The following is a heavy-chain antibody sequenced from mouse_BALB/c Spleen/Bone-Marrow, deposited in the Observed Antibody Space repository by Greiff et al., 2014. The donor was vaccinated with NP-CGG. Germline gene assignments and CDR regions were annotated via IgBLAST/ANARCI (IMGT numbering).Heavy chain of an antibody. Sequence: VQLQQSGAELVGPGSSVKISCKASGYAFSSYWMNWVKQRPGQGLEWIGQIYPGDGDTNYNGKFKGKATLTADKSSSTAYMQLSSLTSEDSAVYFCARGVPMDYWGQGTSVTVSS. CDR1: GYAFSSYW. J-gene: IGHJ4*01. CDR3: ARGVPMDY. CDR2: IYPGDGDT. V-gene: IGHV1-80*01.